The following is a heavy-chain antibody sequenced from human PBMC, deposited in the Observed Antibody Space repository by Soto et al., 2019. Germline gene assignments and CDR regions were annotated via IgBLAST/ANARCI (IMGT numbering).Heavy chain of an antibody. CDR1: GYTFTTYG. CDR2: INPYNHNT. Sequence: AASVKVSCKAFGYTFTTYGISWVRQAPGQGLEWMGWINPYNHNTYYAQKIQGRVTMTTDTSTSTAYMELRSLRSDDSAIYYCARAEKWVTGNMGGYWGQGTLVTVSS. CDR3: ARAEKWVTGNMGGY. D-gene: IGHD1-20*01. V-gene: IGHV1-18*04. J-gene: IGHJ4*02.